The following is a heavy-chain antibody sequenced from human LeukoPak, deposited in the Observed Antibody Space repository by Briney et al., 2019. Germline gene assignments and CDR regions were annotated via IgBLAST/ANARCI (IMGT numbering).Heavy chain of an antibody. V-gene: IGHV3-23*01. CDR2: ISGSAHKI. CDR1: GITISNYA. Sequence: GGSLRLSCVASGITISNYAVSWVRQAPEKELDWVSVISGSAHKIRYADSVKGRFTISRDNSENIVYLQMNNLRVEDTAVYYCAGRPTGYSSGYIHWGQGTLVTVSS. J-gene: IGHJ4*02. D-gene: IGHD5-18*01. CDR3: AGRPTGYSSGYIH.